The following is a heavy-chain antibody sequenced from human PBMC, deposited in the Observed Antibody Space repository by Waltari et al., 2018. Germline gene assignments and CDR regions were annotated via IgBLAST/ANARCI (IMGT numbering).Heavy chain of an antibody. V-gene: IGHV4-34*02. CDR1: GGSFRGYY. CDR3: VRLEDCTGPGGNCYSGDSFALDV. Sequence: QVQLQQWGAGQLQPSDTLSLTCAVYGGSFRGYYWGWIRQPPGKGLEWIGEINHNGNRNHNPSLRSRVTMLVDTSRSQFSLKLNSVTAADTAVYYCVRLEDCTGPGGNCYSGDSFALDVWGQGTTVTVSS. D-gene: IGHD2-8*02. CDR2: INHNGNR. J-gene: IGHJ6*02.